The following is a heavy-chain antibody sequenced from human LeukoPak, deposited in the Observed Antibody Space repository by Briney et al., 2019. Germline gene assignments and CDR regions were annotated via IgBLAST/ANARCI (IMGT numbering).Heavy chain of an antibody. J-gene: IGHJ4*02. CDR1: GGSISSSSYY. Sequence: SETLSLTCTVSGGSISSSSYYWGWIRQPPGKGLEWIGSIYYSGSTYYSQSLKSRVTVSVDTSKNPFSLKLSSVTAADTAVYYCARHYAPPGAIDYWGQGTLVTVSS. CDR2: IYYSGST. CDR3: ARHYAPPGAIDY. D-gene: IGHD3-16*01. V-gene: IGHV4-39*01.